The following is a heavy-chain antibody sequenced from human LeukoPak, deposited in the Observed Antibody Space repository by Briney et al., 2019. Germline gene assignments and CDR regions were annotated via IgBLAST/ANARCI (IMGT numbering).Heavy chain of an antibody. Sequence: GGSLRLSCAASGFTFSNAWMTWVRQAPGKGLEWVGRIKRETDGGTTDYAAPVKGRFTISRDDSINTLYLQMNSLKTEDTAVYYCTTGRYCSGGSCYISLGYWGQGTLVTVSS. CDR1: GFTFSNAW. CDR2: IKRETDGGTT. CDR3: TTGRYCSGGSCYISLGY. V-gene: IGHV3-15*01. D-gene: IGHD2-15*01. J-gene: IGHJ4*02.